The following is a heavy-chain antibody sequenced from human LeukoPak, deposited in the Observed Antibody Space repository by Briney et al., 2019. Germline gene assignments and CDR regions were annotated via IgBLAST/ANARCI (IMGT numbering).Heavy chain of an antibody. Sequence: GSLRLSCAASGFTFSSYWMSWVRQAPGKGLEWVANIKQDGSDTYYVSSVKGRFTISRDNAKNSLYLQMHSLRAEDTAVYYCASPERGYSGYDPYYYYYMDVWGKGTTVTVSS. V-gene: IGHV3-7*03. CDR2: IKQDGSDT. D-gene: IGHD5-12*01. CDR1: GFTFSSYW. J-gene: IGHJ6*03. CDR3: ASPERGYSGYDPYYYYYMDV.